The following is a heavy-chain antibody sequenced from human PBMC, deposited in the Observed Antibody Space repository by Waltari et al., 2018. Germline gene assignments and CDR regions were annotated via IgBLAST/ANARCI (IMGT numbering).Heavy chain of an antibody. J-gene: IGHJ4*02. Sequence: EVQLVESGGGLVQPGRSLRLSCAASGFTFDDYAMPWVRQAPGKGLEWVSGISWNSGSIGYADSVKGRFTISRDNAKNSLYLQMNSLRAEDTALYYCARDNWDGTFDYWGQGTLVTVSS. CDR1: GFTFDDYA. CDR3: ARDNWDGTFDY. CDR2: ISWNSGSI. V-gene: IGHV3-9*01. D-gene: IGHD1-1*01.